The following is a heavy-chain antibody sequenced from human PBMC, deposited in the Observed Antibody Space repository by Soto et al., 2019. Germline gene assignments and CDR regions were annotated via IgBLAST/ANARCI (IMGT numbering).Heavy chain of an antibody. D-gene: IGHD2-21*01. V-gene: IGHV1-18*01. CDR1: GYKFISHS. CDR2: ISAYNGNT. CDR3: ARGAFCGGAPGFRDMDV. J-gene: IGHJ6*04. Sequence: QIQLVQSGGEVKKPGASVKVSCKSSGYKFISHSITWVRQAPGQGLEWMGRISAYNGNTNHAQKLQGRVTMTTDTSTNTAYMELRSLRSDDTAVYYCARGAFCGGAPGFRDMDVWGEGTTVTVSS.